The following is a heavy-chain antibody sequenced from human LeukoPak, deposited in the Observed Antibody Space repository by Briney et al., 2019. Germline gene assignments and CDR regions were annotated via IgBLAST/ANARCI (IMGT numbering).Heavy chain of an antibody. V-gene: IGHV3-74*01. CDR2: ISSDGSST. J-gene: IGHJ4*02. D-gene: IGHD5-12*01. Sequence: GGSLRLSCAASGFTFSSYWMHWVRQAPGKGLVWVSRISSDGSSTSYADSVKGRFTISRDNAKNTLYLQMNSLRAEDTAVYYCASSGYDSSFDYWGQGTLVTVSS. CDR1: GFTFSSYW. CDR3: ASSGYDSSFDY.